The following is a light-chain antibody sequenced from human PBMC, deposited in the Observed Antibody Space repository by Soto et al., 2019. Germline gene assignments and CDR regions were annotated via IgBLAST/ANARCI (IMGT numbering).Light chain of an antibody. CDR1: QSINNY. CDR2: AAS. V-gene: IGKV1-39*01. CDR3: QQSYITLYS. Sequence: DIQMTQAPSSLSASVGDRVTITCRASQSINNYLSWYQQKPGKAPKLLINAASSLQSGVPSRFSGSGSETEFTLTISSLQPEDFATYYCQQSYITLYSFGQGTSLEIK. J-gene: IGKJ2*03.